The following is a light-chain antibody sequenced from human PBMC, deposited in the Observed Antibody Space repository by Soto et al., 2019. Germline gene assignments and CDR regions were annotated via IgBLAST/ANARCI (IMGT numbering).Light chain of an antibody. CDR2: DAS. CDR3: QQRSNWPPLT. CDR1: QSVSSY. Sequence: EIVLTQSPATLSLSPGERATLSCRASQSVSSYFAWYQQKPGQAPRLLIYDASNRATGIPARFSGSGSGTDFTITISSLEPEDFAVYYCQQRSNWPPLTFGGGTKVEIK. V-gene: IGKV3-11*01. J-gene: IGKJ4*01.